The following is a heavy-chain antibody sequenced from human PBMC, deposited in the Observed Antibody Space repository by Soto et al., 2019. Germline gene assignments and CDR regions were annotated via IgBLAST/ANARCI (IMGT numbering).Heavy chain of an antibody. CDR1: GFTFSSYA. CDR3: ARDRDCSSTSCHPDGMDV. D-gene: IGHD2-2*01. J-gene: IGHJ6*02. Sequence: GGSLRLSCAASGFTFSSYAMHWVRQAPGKGLEWVAVIPYDGSNKYYADSVKGRFTISRDNSKNTLYLQMNSLRAEDTAVYYCARDRDCSSTSCHPDGMDVWGQGTTVTVSS. CDR2: IPYDGSNK. V-gene: IGHV3-30-3*01.